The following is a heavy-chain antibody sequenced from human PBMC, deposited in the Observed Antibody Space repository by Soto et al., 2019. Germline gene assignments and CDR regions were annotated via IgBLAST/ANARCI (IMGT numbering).Heavy chain of an antibody. D-gene: IGHD2-15*01. CDR1: GFTFSSYG. V-gene: IGHV3-30*18. CDR2: ISYDGSNK. Sequence: PGGSLRLSCAASGFTFSSYGMHWVRQAPGKGLEWVAVISYDGSNKYYADSVKGRFTISRDNSKNTLYLQMNSLRAEDTAVYYCAKERSHRSRNWFDPWGQGTLVTVSS. J-gene: IGHJ5*02. CDR3: AKERSHRSRNWFDP.